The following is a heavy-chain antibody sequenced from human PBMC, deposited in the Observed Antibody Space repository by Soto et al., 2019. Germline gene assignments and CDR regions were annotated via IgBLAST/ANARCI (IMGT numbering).Heavy chain of an antibody. J-gene: IGHJ4*02. D-gene: IGHD1-1*01. Sequence: ASVKVSCKVSGYTLTELSMHWVRQAPGKGLEWMGGFDPEDGETIYAQKFQGRVTMTEDTSTDTAYMELSSLRSEDTAVYYCATGEGLGTHHFDYWRQGTLDPVSS. CDR2: FDPEDGET. CDR3: ATGEGLGTHHFDY. V-gene: IGHV1-24*01. CDR1: GYTLTELS.